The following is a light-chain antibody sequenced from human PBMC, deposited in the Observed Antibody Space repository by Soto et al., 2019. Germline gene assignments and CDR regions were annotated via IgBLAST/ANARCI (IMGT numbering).Light chain of an antibody. CDR3: QQYHSYPVT. J-gene: IGKJ4*01. CDR1: QGIANF. V-gene: IGKV1-16*02. Sequence: DIQMTQSPSSLSASVGDTVTITCRASQGIANFLGWFQQKPGKAPKSLISGASSLQSGVPSKFSGSRSETDFTLTISSLQPEDSATYYCQQYHSYPVTFGGGTKVEIK. CDR2: GAS.